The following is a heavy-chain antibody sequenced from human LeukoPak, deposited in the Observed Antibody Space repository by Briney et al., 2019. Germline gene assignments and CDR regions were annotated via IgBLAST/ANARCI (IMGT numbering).Heavy chain of an antibody. J-gene: IGHJ4*02. CDR1: GGSFSSYY. Sequence: ASETLSLTCIVSGGSFSSYYWSWIRQPAGKGLEWIGRIYSSGNTNYNPSLKSRVTILVDKTKNQFSLKLRSVTGSDPAVYYCARSGPIEVAGVDYWGQGTLVTVSS. V-gene: IGHV4-4*07. CDR2: IYSSGNT. D-gene: IGHD6-19*01. CDR3: ARSGPIEVAGVDY.